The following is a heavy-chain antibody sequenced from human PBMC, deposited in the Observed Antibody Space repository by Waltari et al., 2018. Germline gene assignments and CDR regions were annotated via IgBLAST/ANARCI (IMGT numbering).Heavy chain of an antibody. CDR2: IYYSGST. CDR1: GGSISSYY. Sequence: QVQLQESGPGLVKPSETLSLTCTVSGGSISSYYWSWIRQPPGKGLEWIGYIYYSGSTNYNPSLKSRVTISVDTSKNQFSLKLSSVTAADTAVYYCARTPSTQFDYWGQGTLVTVSS. J-gene: IGHJ4*02. V-gene: IGHV4-59*01. CDR3: ARTPSTQFDY.